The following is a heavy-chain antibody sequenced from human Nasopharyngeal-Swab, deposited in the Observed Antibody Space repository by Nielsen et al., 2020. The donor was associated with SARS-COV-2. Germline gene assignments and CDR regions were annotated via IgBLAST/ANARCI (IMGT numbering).Heavy chain of an antibody. CDR2: IYYSGST. CDR1: GGSISSGTYY. Sequence: GSLRLSCTVSGGSISSGTYYWGWIRQPPGKGLEWIGSIYYSGSTYYNPSLKSRVTISVDTSKNQFSLKLSSVTAADTAVYYCARHGGSSGWFEAFDIWGQGTMVTVSS. D-gene: IGHD6-19*01. V-gene: IGHV4-39*01. J-gene: IGHJ3*02. CDR3: ARHGGSSGWFEAFDI.